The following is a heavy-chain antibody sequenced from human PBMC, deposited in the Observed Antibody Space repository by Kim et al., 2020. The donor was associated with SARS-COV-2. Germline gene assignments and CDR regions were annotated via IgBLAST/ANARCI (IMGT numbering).Heavy chain of an antibody. CDR1: GLAFNNAW. Sequence: GGSLRLSCAASGLAFNNAWMSWLRQAPGKGLEWVGHIRRRADGGTTDYATSVKGRFTISRDDSEDTLYLQMNSLKTEDTAVYYCARFGYRDSVDDWGQGT. V-gene: IGHV3-15*01. CDR2: IRRRADGGTT. J-gene: IGHJ4*02. CDR3: ARFGYRDSVDD. D-gene: IGHD5-18*01.